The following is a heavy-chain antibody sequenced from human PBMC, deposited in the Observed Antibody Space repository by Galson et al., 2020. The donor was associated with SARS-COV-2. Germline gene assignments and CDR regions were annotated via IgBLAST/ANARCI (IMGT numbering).Heavy chain of an antibody. CDR1: GYSISSGYF. D-gene: IGHD2-15*01. V-gene: IGHV4-38-2*02. Sequence: SETLSLTCTVSGYSISSGYFCGWIRQPPGKGLEWMGSIYHSGSTYYNPSLKSRVTISVDTSKNQFSLKLSSVTAADTAVYYCATYSVVVVAPTPLRADYWGQGTLVTVSS. CDR2: IYHSGST. CDR3: ATYSVVVVAPTPLRADY. J-gene: IGHJ4*02.